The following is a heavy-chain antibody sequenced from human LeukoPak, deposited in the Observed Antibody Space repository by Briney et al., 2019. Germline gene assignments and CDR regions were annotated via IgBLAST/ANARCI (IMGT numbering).Heavy chain of an antibody. Sequence: SQTLSLTCAISGDSVSSNRVAWNWIRQTPSRGLEWLARTYYRSKWYHDYAVSVESRITINPDTPKNQFSLQLNSVTPEDTAVYYCARDDGYGYFDFRGQGTLVTVSS. CDR1: GDSVSSNRVA. V-gene: IGHV6-1*01. J-gene: IGHJ4*02. D-gene: IGHD5-24*01. CDR3: ARDDGYGYFDF. CDR2: TYYRSKWYH.